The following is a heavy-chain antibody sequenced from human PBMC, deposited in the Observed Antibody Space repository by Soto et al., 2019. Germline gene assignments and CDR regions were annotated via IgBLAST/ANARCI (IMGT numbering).Heavy chain of an antibody. CDR1: VGSISDYY. CDR3: PRGGIYHPGGYYYHSFDY. J-gene: IGHJ4*02. Sequence: SETLSLTCTVPVGSISDYYWNWIRLSQGNGLEWTGCIYYTGSTPYHPSPGGPVTIYLDPSNQQFSLRVGSVSAAAAGVYYCPRGGIYHPGGYYYHSFDYWGQGTPVTVSS. D-gene: IGHD3-22*01. V-gene: IGHV4-59*01. CDR2: IYYTGST.